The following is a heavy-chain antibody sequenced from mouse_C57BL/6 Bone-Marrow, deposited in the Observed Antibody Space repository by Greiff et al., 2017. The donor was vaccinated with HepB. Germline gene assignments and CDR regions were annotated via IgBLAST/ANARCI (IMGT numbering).Heavy chain of an antibody. CDR3: ARRHYYGSSNWCFDV. V-gene: IGHV1-69*01. Sequence: QVQLKQPGAELVMPGASVKLSCKASGYTFTSYWMHWVKQRPGQGLEWIGEIDPSDSYTNYNQKFKGKSTLTVDKSSSPSYMQLSSLTSEDSAVYYCARRHYYGSSNWCFDVWGTGTTVTVSA. CDR2: IDPSDSYT. CDR1: GYTFTSYW. D-gene: IGHD1-1*01. J-gene: IGHJ1*03.